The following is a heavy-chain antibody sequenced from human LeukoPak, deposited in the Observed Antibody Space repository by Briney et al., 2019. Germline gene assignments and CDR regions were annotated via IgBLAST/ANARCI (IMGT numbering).Heavy chain of an antibody. CDR1: GGSISSYY. J-gene: IGHJ4*02. Sequence: SETLSLTCTVSGGSISSYYWSWIRQPPGKGLEWIGYIYYSGSTNYNPSLKSRVTISVDTSKNQFSLKLSSVTAADTAGYYCARDSDYSRYYFDYWGQGTLVTVSS. V-gene: IGHV4-59*01. D-gene: IGHD4-11*01. CDR3: ARDSDYSRYYFDY. CDR2: IYYSGST.